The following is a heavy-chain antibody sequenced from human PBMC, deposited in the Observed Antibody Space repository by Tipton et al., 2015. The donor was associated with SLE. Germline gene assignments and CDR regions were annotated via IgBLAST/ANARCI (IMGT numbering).Heavy chain of an antibody. CDR2: INHSGST. D-gene: IGHD6-19*01. V-gene: IGHV4-34*01. CDR3: ARVPKGEQWLGYFDY. Sequence: TLSLTCAVYGGSFSGYYWSWIRQPPGKGLEWIGEINHSGSTNYNPSLKSRVTISVDTSKNQFSLKLSSVTAADTAVYYCARVPKGEQWLGYFDYWGQGTLVTVSS. CDR1: GGSFSGYY. J-gene: IGHJ4*02.